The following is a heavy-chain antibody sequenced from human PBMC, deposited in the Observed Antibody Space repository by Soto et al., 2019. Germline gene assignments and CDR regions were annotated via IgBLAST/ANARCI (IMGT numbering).Heavy chain of an antibody. CDR1: GGSFSGYY. CDR2: INHSGST. D-gene: IGHD2-15*01. J-gene: IGHJ5*02. V-gene: IGHV4-34*01. CDR3: ARAVVVVAANVDWFDP. Sequence: SETLSLTCAVYGGSFSGYYWSWIRQPPGKGLEWIGEINHSGSTNYNPSLKSRVSISVDTSKNQFSLKLSSVTAADTAVYYCARAVVVVAANVDWFDPWGQGTLVTVSS.